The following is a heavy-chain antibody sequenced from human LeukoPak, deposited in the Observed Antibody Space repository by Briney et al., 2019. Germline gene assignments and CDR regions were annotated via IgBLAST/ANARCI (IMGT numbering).Heavy chain of an antibody. J-gene: IGHJ4*02. D-gene: IGHD1-26*01. CDR1: GGSFSGYY. CDR2: INHSGST. Sequence: SETLSLTCAVYGGSFSGYYWSWIRQPPGKGLEWIGEINHSGSTNYNPSLKSRVTISVDTSKNQFSLKLSSVTAADTAVYYCARGPEVSYSTYYFDYWGQGTLVTVSS. CDR3: ARGPEVSYSTYYFDY. V-gene: IGHV4-34*01.